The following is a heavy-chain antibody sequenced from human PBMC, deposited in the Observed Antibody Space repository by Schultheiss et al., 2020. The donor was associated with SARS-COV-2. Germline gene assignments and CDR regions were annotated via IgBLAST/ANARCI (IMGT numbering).Heavy chain of an antibody. CDR2: MYTSGTT. V-gene: IGHV4-4*07. J-gene: IGHJ4*02. Sequence: SETLSLTCTVSGGSINSFYWSWIRQPPGKGLEWIGRMYTSGTTNYNPSLKSRVTISVDPSKNQFSLKLSSVTAADTAVYYCARGLGYYGSTTKGDYWAQGTLVTVSS. CDR3: ARGLGYYGSTTKGDY. D-gene: IGHD3-10*01. CDR1: GGSINSFY.